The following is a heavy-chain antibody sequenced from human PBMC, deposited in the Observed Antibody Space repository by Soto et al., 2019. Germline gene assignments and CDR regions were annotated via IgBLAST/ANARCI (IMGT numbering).Heavy chain of an antibody. Sequence: SETLSLTCAVYGGSFSGYYWSWIRQPPGKGLEWIGEINHSGSTNYNPSLKSRVTISVDTSKNQFSLKLSSVTAADTAVYYCASRGLIVGVPAAAAGHFDNWGQGTLVSVPS. V-gene: IGHV4-34*01. CDR2: INHSGST. CDR1: GGSFSGYY. J-gene: IGHJ4*02. CDR3: ASRGLIVGVPAAAAGHFDN. D-gene: IGHD2-2*01.